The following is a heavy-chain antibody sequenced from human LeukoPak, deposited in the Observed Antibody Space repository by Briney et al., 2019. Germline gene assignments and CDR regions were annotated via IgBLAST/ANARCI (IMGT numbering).Heavy chain of an antibody. CDR2: INHSGST. CDR1: GGSFSGYY. V-gene: IGHV4-34*01. J-gene: IGHJ4*02. D-gene: IGHD6-19*01. CDR3: ARGSSGWYVTGFDY. Sequence: SETLSLTCAVYGGSFSGYYWGWIRQPPGKGLEWIGEINHSGSTNYNPSLKSRVTISVDTSKNQFSLKLSSVTAADTAVYYCARGSSGWYVTGFDYWGQGTLVTVSS.